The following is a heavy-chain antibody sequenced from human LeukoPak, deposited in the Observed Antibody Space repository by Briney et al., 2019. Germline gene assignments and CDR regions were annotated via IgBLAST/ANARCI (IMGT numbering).Heavy chain of an antibody. CDR3: ARDGVNYYDSSGYYGVFDY. CDR1: VFTFSSYC. Sequence: GRSLRLSCAASVFTFSSYCMHWVRQAPGKGLEWVAVIWYDGSNKYYADSVKGRFTISRVNSKNTLYLQMNSLRAEDTAVYYCARDGVNYYDSSGYYGVFDYWGQGTLVTVSS. CDR2: IWYDGSNK. V-gene: IGHV3-33*01. D-gene: IGHD3-22*01. J-gene: IGHJ4*02.